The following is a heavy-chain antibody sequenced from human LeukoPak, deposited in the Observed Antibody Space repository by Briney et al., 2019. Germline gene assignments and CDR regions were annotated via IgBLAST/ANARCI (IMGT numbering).Heavy chain of an antibody. CDR2: INHSGST. V-gene: IGHV4-34*01. J-gene: IGHJ4*02. D-gene: IGHD3-10*01. Sequence: TSETLSLTCAVYGGSFSGYYWSWIRQPPGKGLEWIGEINHSGSTNYNPSLKSRVTISVDTSKNQFSLKLSSVTAADTAVYYCARSQNYYGSGDYWSQGTLVTVSS. CDR3: ARSQNYYGSGDY. CDR1: GGSFSGYY.